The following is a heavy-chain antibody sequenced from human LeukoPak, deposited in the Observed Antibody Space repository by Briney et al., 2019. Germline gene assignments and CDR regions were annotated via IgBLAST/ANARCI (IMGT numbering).Heavy chain of an antibody. D-gene: IGHD5-18*01. J-gene: IGHJ6*03. CDR1: GFTFGDYA. CDR2: IRSKPYGGTT. V-gene: IGHV3-49*04. Sequence: TGGSLRLSCIASGFTFGDYAMSWVRQAPGKGLEWVGFIRSKPYGGTTEYAASVKGRFSISRDDSKSTAYLQMISLRTEDTAVYYCIGDFRGYSSYYMDVRGKGTTVTVSS. CDR3: IGDFRGYSSYYMDV.